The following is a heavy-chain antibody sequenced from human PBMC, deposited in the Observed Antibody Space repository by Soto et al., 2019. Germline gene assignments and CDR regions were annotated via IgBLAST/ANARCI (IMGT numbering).Heavy chain of an antibody. CDR3: ARLGVHQSYYYYGMDV. D-gene: IGHD2-8*01. CDR1: GYTFTGYY. CDR2: INPNSGGT. J-gene: IGHJ6*02. V-gene: IGHV1-2*04. Sequence: ASVKVSCKASGYTFTGYYMHWVRQAPGQGLEWMGWINPNSGGTNYAQKFQGWVTMTRDTSISTAYMELSRLRSDDTAVYYCARLGVHQSYYYYGMDVWGQGTKVTVSS.